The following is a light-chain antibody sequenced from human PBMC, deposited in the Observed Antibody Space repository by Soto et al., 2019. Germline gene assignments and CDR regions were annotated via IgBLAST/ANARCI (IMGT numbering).Light chain of an antibody. CDR1: QNIGSY. CDR3: QQSYSTPWT. CDR2: DAS. V-gene: IGKV1-39*01. J-gene: IGKJ1*01. Sequence: DIQMTKSPSSLSASVGDRVAITCRASQNIGSYVNWYQQKPGIAPKLLISDASNLQSGAPSRFSGTVSGTEFTLTIRSLQPGDFAIYFCQQSYSTPWTFGQGTRV.